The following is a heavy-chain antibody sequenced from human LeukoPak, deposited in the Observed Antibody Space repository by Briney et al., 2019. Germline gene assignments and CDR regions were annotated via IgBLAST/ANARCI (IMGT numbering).Heavy chain of an antibody. J-gene: IGHJ6*02. CDR3: ARANQYSSGWYSASVYYYGMDV. CDR1: GDSVSSNSAA. D-gene: IGHD6-19*01. V-gene: IGHV6-1*01. CDR2: TYYRSKWYN. Sequence: SQTLSLTCAISGDSVSSNSAAWHWIRQSPSRGLEWLGRTYYRSKWYNDYAVSVKSRITINPDTSKNQFSLQLNSVTPEDTAVYYCARANQYSSGWYSASVYYYGMDVWGQGTTVTVSS.